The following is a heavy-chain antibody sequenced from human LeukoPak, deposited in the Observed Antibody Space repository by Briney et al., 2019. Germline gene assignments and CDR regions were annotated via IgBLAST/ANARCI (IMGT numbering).Heavy chain of an antibody. V-gene: IGHV3-21*01. CDR2: ITSSSRYI. Sequence: PGGSLRLSCAVSGFTFSSYNMNWVRQAPGKGLEWVSSITSSSRYIYYADSVKCRFTISRDDAKSSLYLQMNSLRAEDTAVYYCARDPYSGSYGDYYYYYMDVWGKGTTVTISS. J-gene: IGHJ6*03. CDR3: ARDPYSGSYGDYYYYYMDV. D-gene: IGHD1-26*01. CDR1: GFTFSSYN.